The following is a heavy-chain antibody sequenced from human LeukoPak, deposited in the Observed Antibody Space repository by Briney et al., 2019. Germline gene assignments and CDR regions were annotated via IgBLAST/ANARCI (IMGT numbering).Heavy chain of an antibody. CDR2: INTSSTYT. Sequence: PGGSLRLSCAASGFTFSDYYMSWIRQAPGKGLQWVSYINTSSTYTIYADSVKGRFTISRDNAKNSLYLQMNSLRAEDTAVYYCAREMGKRGSGSVPSNFYYNGLDVWGKGTTVTVSS. CDR1: GFTFSDYY. D-gene: IGHD3-10*01. CDR3: AREMGKRGSGSVPSNFYYNGLDV. V-gene: IGHV3-11*06. J-gene: IGHJ6*04.